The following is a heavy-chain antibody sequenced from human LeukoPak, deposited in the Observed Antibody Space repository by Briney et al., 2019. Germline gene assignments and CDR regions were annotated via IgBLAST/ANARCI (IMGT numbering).Heavy chain of an antibody. CDR1: GESFSDYY. CDR3: ARSVSREGHNFIAYYFDY. D-gene: IGHD5-24*01. V-gene: IGHV4-34*01. Sequence: SETLSLTCAVYGESFSDYYWTWIRQPPGKGLEWIGEIEDSGSTNSNPSLKSRVTLSADTSKSQFSLRLNSVTAADTAVYFCARSVSREGHNFIAYYFDYWSQGTLVTVSS. J-gene: IGHJ4*02. CDR2: IEDSGST.